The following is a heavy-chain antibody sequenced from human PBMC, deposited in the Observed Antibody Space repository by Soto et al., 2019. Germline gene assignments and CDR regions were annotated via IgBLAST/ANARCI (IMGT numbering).Heavy chain of an antibody. Sequence: GGSLRLSCTASGMSFINACMNWVRRAPGKGPEWVGRIKNKRDGGTTDYAAPVKGRFNISRDDSKNTLYLQMNSLRTEDTGVYYCTPGEFAFLSGYPTYCAPWGRGPLANV. D-gene: IGHD3-3*01. CDR2: IKNKRDGGTT. V-gene: IGHV3-15*05. CDR1: GMSFINAC. CDR3: TPGEFAFLSGYPTYCAP. J-gene: IGHJ5*02.